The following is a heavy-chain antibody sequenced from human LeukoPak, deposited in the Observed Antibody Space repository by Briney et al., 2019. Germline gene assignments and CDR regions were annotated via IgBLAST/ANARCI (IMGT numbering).Heavy chain of an antibody. CDR3: ARVARYSSGWTPIYYYYMDV. V-gene: IGHV3-21*01. CDR2: ISTSSSYI. CDR1: GFTFSSHS. Sequence: PGGSLRLSCAGSGFTFSSHSMNWVRQAPGKGLEWVSSISTSSSYIYYADSVKGRLTISRDNARNSLYLQLNSLRAEDTAVYYCARVARYSSGWTPIYYYYMDVWGKGTTVTVSS. D-gene: IGHD6-19*01. J-gene: IGHJ6*03.